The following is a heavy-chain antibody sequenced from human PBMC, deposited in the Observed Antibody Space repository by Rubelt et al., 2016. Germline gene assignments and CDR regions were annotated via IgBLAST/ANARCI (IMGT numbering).Heavy chain of an antibody. V-gene: IGHV6-1*01. J-gene: IGHJ4*02. D-gene: IGHD1-26*01. CDR1: GDSVSRNNAA. Sequence: QVQLQQSGPGLVKPSQTLSLTCAISGDSVSRNNAAWNWIRQSPSRGLEWLGRTYYRSKWYNDYAVSVKSRITLNPDTSKNQFSRQLNSVTPEDTAVYYCAREEVATTSLLDYWGRGTLVTVSS. CDR3: AREEVATTSLLDY. CDR2: TYYRSKWYN.